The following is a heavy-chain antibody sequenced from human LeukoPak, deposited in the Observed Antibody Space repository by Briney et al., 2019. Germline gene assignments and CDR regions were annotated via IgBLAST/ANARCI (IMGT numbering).Heavy chain of an antibody. V-gene: IGHV3-48*03. CDR3: AREDYDFWSGYNWFDP. D-gene: IGHD3-3*01. CDR2: ISSRGSTI. J-gene: IGHJ5*02. CDR1: GFTFSSYE. Sequence: PGGSLRLSCAASGFTFSSYEMNWVRQAPGKGLEWVSYISSRGSTIYYADSVKGRFTISRDNAKNSLYLQMNSLRAEDTAVYYCAREDYDFWSGYNWFDPWGQGTLVTVSS.